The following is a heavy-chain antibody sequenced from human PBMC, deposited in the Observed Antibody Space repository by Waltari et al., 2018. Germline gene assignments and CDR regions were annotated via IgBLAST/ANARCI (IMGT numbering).Heavy chain of an antibody. V-gene: IGHV3-48*03. CDR1: GFTFFNYE. CDR3: ARGIVGATG. J-gene: IGHJ4*02. CDR2: IDKSGSRT. Sequence: EVQLVESGGDLVQPGGSLRLNCETSGFTFFNYELNWVRQAPGRVREWIAYIDKSGSRTFYSDSVRGRFTISRDDAKNSVYLQMNNLRVDDSALYYCARGIVGATGWGQGTLVTVSS. D-gene: IGHD1-26*01.